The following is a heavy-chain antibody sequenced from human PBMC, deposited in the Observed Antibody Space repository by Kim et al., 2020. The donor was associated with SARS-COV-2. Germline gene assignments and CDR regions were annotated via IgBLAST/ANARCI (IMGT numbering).Heavy chain of an antibody. CDR1: GYTFTGYY. Sequence: ASVKVSCKASGYTFTGYYMHWVRQAPGQGLEWMGWINPNSGGTNYAQKFQGRVTMTRDTSISTAYMELSRLRSDDTAVYYCARRASITMIVVVYNWFDPWGQGTLGTVSS. CDR3: ARRASITMIVVVYNWFDP. J-gene: IGHJ5*02. V-gene: IGHV1-2*02. CDR2: INPNSGGT. D-gene: IGHD3-22*01.